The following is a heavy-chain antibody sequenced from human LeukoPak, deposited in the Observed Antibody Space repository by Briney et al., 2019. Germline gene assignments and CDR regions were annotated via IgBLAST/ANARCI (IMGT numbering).Heavy chain of an antibody. CDR2: FSSGGNTE. V-gene: IGHV3-48*03. Sequence: GGSLRLSCAASGFSLTSYEMNWVRQTPGRGLEWASHFSSGGNTECYADSVRGRFSMSRDNAKNSLYLEMNSLRAEDTAVYYCARDTVNGPFVISLDYWGQGALVTVSS. D-gene: IGHD2-8*01. CDR3: ARDTVNGPFVISLDY. CDR1: GFSLTSYE. J-gene: IGHJ4*02.